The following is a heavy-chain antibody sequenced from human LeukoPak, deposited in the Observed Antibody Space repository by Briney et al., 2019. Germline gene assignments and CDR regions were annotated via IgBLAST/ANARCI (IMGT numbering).Heavy chain of an antibody. CDR1: GFIFSSYS. CDR2: ISSSSSSI. Sequence: PGGSLRLSCAASGFIFSSYSMNWVRQAPGKGLEWVSYISSSSSSIYYADCVKGRFTISRDNAENSLYLQMNSLRAEDTAVYYCARMYSDSSGYDHDALDIWGQGTMVTVSS. D-gene: IGHD3-22*01. CDR3: ARMYSDSSGYDHDALDI. J-gene: IGHJ3*02. V-gene: IGHV3-48*01.